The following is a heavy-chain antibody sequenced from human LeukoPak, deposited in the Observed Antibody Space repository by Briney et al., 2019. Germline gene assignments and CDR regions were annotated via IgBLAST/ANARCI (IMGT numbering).Heavy chain of an antibody. CDR3: AKDWTTVVTPKGYYFDS. Sequence: GGSLRLSCAASGFSFNDYAMSWVRQAPGKGLEWVSAISTTGGSTYYADSVKGRFTVSRDNSKNTLSLQMDSLRVEDTALYYCAKDWTTVVTPKGYYFDSWGQGTLVPVSS. CDR2: ISTTGGST. V-gene: IGHV3-23*01. D-gene: IGHD4-23*01. CDR1: GFSFNDYA. J-gene: IGHJ4*02.